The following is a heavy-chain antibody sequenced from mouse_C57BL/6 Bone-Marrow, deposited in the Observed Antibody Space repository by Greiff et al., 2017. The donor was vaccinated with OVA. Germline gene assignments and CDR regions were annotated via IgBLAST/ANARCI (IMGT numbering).Heavy chain of an antibody. D-gene: IGHD4-1*02. Sequence: EVKLMESGGGLVKPGGSLKLSCAASGFTFSDYGMHWVRQAPEKGLEWVAYISSGSSTIYYADTVKGRFPISRDNAKNTLFLQMTSLRSEDTAMYYCAAGQLGRYFDVGGTGTTVTVSS. J-gene: IGHJ1*03. CDR1: GFTFSDYG. CDR2: ISSGSSTI. V-gene: IGHV5-17*01. CDR3: AAGQLGRYFDV.